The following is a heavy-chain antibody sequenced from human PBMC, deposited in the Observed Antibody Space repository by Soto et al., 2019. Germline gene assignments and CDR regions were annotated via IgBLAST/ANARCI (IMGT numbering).Heavy chain of an antibody. V-gene: IGHV1-69*02. CDR3: ASTPHVEMATQFDP. Sequence: QVQLVQSGAEVKKPGSSVKVSCKASGGTFSSYTISWVRQAPGQGLEWMGRIIPILGIANYAQKFQGRVTITADKSTSTAYMELSRLRSEDTAVYYCASTPHVEMATQFDPWGQGTLVTVSS. J-gene: IGHJ5*02. CDR2: IIPILGIA. CDR1: GGTFSSYT. D-gene: IGHD5-12*01.